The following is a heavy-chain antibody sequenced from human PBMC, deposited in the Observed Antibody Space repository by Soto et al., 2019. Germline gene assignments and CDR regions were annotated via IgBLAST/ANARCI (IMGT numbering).Heavy chain of an antibody. V-gene: IGHV1-18*01. CDR1: GYTFTNYG. D-gene: IGHD1-7*01. J-gene: IGHJ3*01. CDR3: ARVPGELHLLDAFDV. CDR2: ISTYNVNT. Sequence: QIQLVQSGGEVKKPGASVNVSCKASGYTFTNYGIGWVRQAPGQGLEWMGWISTYNVNTIYAQNFQDRVTMTTDTSTSTAYMELKSLTSDDTAVYYWARVPGELHLLDAFDVWGQGTMLTVSS.